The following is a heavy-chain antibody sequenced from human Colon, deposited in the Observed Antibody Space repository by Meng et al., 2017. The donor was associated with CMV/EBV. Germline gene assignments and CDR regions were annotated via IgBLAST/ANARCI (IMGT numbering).Heavy chain of an antibody. CDR3: ARDLCIYDFWSGYILSGGSSYYYGMDV. V-gene: IGHV3-74*01. J-gene: IGHJ6*02. D-gene: IGHD3-3*01. CDR1: GFTFSSYW. CDR2: INSDGSST. Sequence: GGSLRLSCAASGFTFSSYWMHWVRQAPGKGLVWVSRINSDGSSTSYADSVKGRFTISRDNAKNTLCLQMNSLRAEDTAVYYCARDLCIYDFWSGYILSGGSSYYYGMDVWGQGTTVTVSS.